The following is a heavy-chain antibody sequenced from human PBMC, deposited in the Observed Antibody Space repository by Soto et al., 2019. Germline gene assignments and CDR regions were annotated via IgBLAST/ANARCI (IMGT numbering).Heavy chain of an antibody. CDR2: INSDGSST. J-gene: IGHJ4*02. D-gene: IGHD3-22*01. Sequence: EVQLVESGGGLVQPGGSLRLSCAASGFTFSSYWMHWVRQAPGKGLVWVSRINSDGSSTSYADSVKGRFTISRDNAKNTLYVQMNSLRAEETVVYYCAIRASYYDSSGYFDYWGQGTLVTVS. V-gene: IGHV3-74*01. CDR3: AIRASYYDSSGYFDY. CDR1: GFTFSSYW.